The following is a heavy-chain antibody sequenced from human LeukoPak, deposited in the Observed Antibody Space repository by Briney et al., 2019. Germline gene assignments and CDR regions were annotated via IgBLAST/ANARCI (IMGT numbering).Heavy chain of an antibody. V-gene: IGHV3-33*01. CDR1: GFTFSNYG. Sequence: QPGGSLRLSCTASGFTFSNYGLFWVRQAAGKGLEWMAVIWYDGSKKYYADSVKGRFTISRDDSKNTLFLQMNSLRAEDTAVYYCARELPEQYYPKGNYYYYYGMDVWGQGTTVTVSS. J-gene: IGHJ6*02. CDR3: ARELPEQYYPKGNYYYYYGMDV. CDR2: IWYDGSKK. D-gene: IGHD3-10*01.